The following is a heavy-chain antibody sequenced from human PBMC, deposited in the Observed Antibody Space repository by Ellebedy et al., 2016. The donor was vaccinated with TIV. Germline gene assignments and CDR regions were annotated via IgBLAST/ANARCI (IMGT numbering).Heavy chain of an antibody. J-gene: IGHJ4*02. CDR3: ASVLGYCSGGICYNY. CDR2: ISGSGGST. CDR1: GFTFSNYA. D-gene: IGHD2-15*01. Sequence: PGGSLRLSCAASGFTFSNYAMSWVRQAPGKGLEWVSAISGSGGSTYHADSVKGRFTIPRDNSKKTLYLQMNSLRAEDTAVYYCASVLGYCSGGICYNYWGQGTLVTVSS. V-gene: IGHV3-23*01.